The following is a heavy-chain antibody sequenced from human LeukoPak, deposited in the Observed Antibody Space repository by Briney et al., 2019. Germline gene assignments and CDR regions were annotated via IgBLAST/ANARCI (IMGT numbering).Heavy chain of an antibody. CDR1: GYTFTSYA. CDR3: ARGPYYYDSSGYYYNSY. V-gene: IGHV7-4-1*02. D-gene: IGHD3-22*01. CDR2: INTNTGNP. Sequence: GASVKVSCKASGYTFTSYAMNWVRQAPGQGLEWMGWINTNTGNPTYAQGFTGRFVFSLDTSVSTAYLQISSLKAEDTAVYYCARGPYYYDSSGYYYNSYWGQGTLVTVSS. J-gene: IGHJ4*02.